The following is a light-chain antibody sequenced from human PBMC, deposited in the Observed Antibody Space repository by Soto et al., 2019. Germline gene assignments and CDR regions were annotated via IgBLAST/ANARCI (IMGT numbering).Light chain of an antibody. CDR3: QQYGSSPLYS. V-gene: IGKV3-20*01. CDR2: GAS. J-gene: IGKJ2*01. CDR1: QSVSSSY. Sequence: EIVLTQSPGTLSLSPGERGTLSCRASQSVSSSYLAWYQQKPGQAPRLLIYGASSRATGIPDRFSGSGSGTDLALTISRLEPEDFAVYYCQQYGSSPLYSFGQGTKLEIK.